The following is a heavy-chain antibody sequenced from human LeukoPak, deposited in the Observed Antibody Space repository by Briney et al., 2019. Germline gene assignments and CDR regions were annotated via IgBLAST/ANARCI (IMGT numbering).Heavy chain of an antibody. D-gene: IGHD2-8*01. CDR3: ADPGVGY. CDR1: GFTFSSYV. CDR2: ISGSGGST. J-gene: IGHJ4*02. Sequence: GGSLRLSCAASGFTFSSYVMSWVRQGPGKGLEWVSAISGSGGSTYYADSVKGRFIISRDNAKNSLYLEMNSLRAEDTAVYYCADPGVGYWGQGTLVTVSS. V-gene: IGHV3-23*01.